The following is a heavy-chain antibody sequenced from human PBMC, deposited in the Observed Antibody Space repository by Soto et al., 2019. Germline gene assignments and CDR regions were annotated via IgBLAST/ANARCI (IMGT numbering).Heavy chain of an antibody. D-gene: IGHD6-19*01. Sequence: GGSLRLSCAASGFTVSSNYMSWVRQAPGKGLEWVSVINSGGSTYYAESVKGRLTISRHNYKNTLYLQMNSLRADETAVYFCARFLGYSSGLEAFDIWGQGTMVTVSS. CDR2: INSGGST. J-gene: IGHJ3*02. CDR3: ARFLGYSSGLEAFDI. V-gene: IGHV3-53*04. CDR1: GFTVSSNY.